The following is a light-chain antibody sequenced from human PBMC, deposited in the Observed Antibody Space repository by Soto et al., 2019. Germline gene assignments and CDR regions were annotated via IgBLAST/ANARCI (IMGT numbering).Light chain of an antibody. CDR3: QHYNTYSGT. CDR1: QSINSW. V-gene: IGKV1-5*03. CDR2: KAS. Sequence: DIQMTQSPSTLSASVGDRVTITCRASQSINSWLAWYQQKPGKAPKLLIYKASSLQSGVPSRFSGSGSGTEFTLAISSPQSDDFATYYCQHYNTYSGTLGQGTRVEIK. J-gene: IGKJ1*01.